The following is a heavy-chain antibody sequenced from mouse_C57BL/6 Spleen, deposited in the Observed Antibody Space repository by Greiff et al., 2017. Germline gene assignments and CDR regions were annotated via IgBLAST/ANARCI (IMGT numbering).Heavy chain of an antibody. CDR1: GYTFTSYW. J-gene: IGHJ3*01. Sequence: VQLQQPGAELVRPGSSVKLSCKASGYTFTSYWMDWVKQRPGQGLEWIGNIYPSDSETHYNQKFKDKATLTVDKSSSTAYMQLSSLTSEDSAVYYCARLLGGYSNYERRFAYWGQGTLVTVSA. CDR3: ARLLGGYSNYERRFAY. CDR2: IYPSDSET. V-gene: IGHV1-61*01. D-gene: IGHD2-5*01.